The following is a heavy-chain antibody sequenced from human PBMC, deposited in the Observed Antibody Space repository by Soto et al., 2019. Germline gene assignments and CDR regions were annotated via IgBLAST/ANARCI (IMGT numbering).Heavy chain of an antibody. J-gene: IGHJ4*02. CDR1: GYTLTELS. CDR2: FDPEDGEE. D-gene: IGHD2-21*01. CDR3: AHAIPLRL. V-gene: IGHV1-24*01. Sequence: ASVKVSCKVSGYTLTELSMQWVRQAPGKGLEWMGGFDPEDGEEMYAQKFQGRVTMTEDTSTDTAYMELSGLRSDDTGVYYCAHAIPLRLWGQGTLVTVSS.